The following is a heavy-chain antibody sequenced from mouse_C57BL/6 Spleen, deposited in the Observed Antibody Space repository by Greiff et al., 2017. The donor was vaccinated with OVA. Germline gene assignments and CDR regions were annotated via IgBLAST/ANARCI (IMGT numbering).Heavy chain of an antibody. V-gene: IGHV3-1*01. J-gene: IGHJ1*03. CDR1: GYSITSGYD. D-gene: IGHD4-1*01. CDR3: ARVLTGRGEDWYFDV. CDR2: ISYSGST. Sequence: EVQLVESGPVMVKPSQSLSLTCTVTGYSITSGYDWHWIRHFPGNKLEWMGYISYSGSTNYNPSLKSRISITHDTSKNHFFLKLNSVTTEDTATYYCARVLTGRGEDWYFDVWGTGTTVTVSS.